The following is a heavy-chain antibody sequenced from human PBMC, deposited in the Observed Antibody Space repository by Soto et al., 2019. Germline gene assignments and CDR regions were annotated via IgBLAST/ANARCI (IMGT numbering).Heavy chain of an antibody. J-gene: IGHJ4*02. D-gene: IGHD6-19*01. CDR3: AKGPHPNTGWPYYFVS. CDR2: ISPRGDNI. V-gene: IGHV3-48*02. CDR1: GFSLANFP. Sequence: PWGSLRLSWLASGFSLANFPMHWVRQTPGKGLEWISYISPRGDNIYYTESVKGRFTISRDNARNSLYLQMNSLRDEDAAIYYCAKGPHPNTGWPYYFVSWGQGASVTVPQ.